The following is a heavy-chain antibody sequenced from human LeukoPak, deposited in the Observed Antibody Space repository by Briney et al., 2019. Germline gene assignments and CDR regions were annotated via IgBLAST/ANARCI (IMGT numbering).Heavy chain of an antibody. V-gene: IGHV3-7*01. Sequence: GGSLRLSCGASGFIFSSYWMSWVRQTPEKGLQWVANIKQDGSEKYYADSVKGRFTISRDNSKNTLYLQMNSLRAEDTAVYYCAKGYSSSWVFDYWGQGTLVTVSS. J-gene: IGHJ4*02. CDR1: GFIFSSYW. CDR2: IKQDGSEK. CDR3: AKGYSSSWVFDY. D-gene: IGHD6-13*01.